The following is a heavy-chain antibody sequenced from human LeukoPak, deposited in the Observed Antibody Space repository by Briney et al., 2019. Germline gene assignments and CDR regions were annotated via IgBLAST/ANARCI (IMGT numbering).Heavy chain of an antibody. CDR2: MTPNSGNT. V-gene: IGHV1-8*01. J-gene: IGHJ3*01. CDR3: AFCGGDCGGAFDV. CDR1: GYTFTNYD. D-gene: IGHD2-21*02. Sequence: ASVKVSCKASGYTFTNYDINWLRQATGQGLEWMAWMTPNSGNTGHAQKFQGRLTMTRDISISTAYMELGSLRSEDTAVYYCAFCGGDCGGAFDVWGQGTMVTVSS.